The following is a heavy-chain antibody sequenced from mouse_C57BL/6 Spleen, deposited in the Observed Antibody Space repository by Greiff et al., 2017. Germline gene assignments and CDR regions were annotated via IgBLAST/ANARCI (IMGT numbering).Heavy chain of an antibody. CDR1: GYSITSGYD. J-gene: IGHJ1*03. CDR2: ISYSGST. Sequence: EVQLVESGPGMVKPSQSLSLTCTVTGYSITSGYDWHWIRHFPGNKLEWMGYISYSGSTNYNPSLKSRISITHDTSKNHFFLKLNSVTTEDTATYYCARGGSSYVWYFDVWGTGTTVTVSS. CDR3: ARGGSSYVWYFDV. V-gene: IGHV3-1*01. D-gene: IGHD1-1*01.